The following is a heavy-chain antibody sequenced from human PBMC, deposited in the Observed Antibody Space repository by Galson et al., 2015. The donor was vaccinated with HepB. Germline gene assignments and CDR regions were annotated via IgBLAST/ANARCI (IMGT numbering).Heavy chain of an antibody. J-gene: IGHJ6*03. CDR1: GYTFTSYY. V-gene: IGHV1-46*03. D-gene: IGHD2-2*01. Sequence: SVKVSCKASGYTFTSYYMHWVRQAPGQGLEWMGIINPSGGSTSYAQKFQGRVTMTRDTSTSTVYMELSSLRSEDTAVYYCARGKKVEGIPSDYYYYMDVWGKGTTVTVSS. CDR3: ARGKKVEGIPSDYYYYMDV. CDR2: INPSGGST.